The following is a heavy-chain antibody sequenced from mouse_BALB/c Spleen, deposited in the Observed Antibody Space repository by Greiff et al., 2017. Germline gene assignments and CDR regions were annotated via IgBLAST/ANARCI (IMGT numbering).Heavy chain of an antibody. CDR1: GFTFTDYY. D-gene: IGHD2-1*01. V-gene: IGHV7-3*02. Sequence: EVHLVESGGGLVQPGGSLRLSCATSGFTFTDYYMSWVRQPPGKALEWLGFIRNKANGYTTEYSASVKGRFTISRDNSQSILYLQMNTLRAEDSATYYCARDGNGYYYAMDYWGQGTSVTVSS. CDR2: IRNKANGYTT. J-gene: IGHJ4*01. CDR3: ARDGNGYYYAMDY.